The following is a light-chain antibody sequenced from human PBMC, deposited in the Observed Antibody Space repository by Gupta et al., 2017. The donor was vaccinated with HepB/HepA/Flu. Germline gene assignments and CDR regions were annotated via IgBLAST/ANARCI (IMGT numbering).Light chain of an antibody. CDR3: QVWDRSSDHMV. CDR1: NIGSKS. V-gene: IGLV3-21*03. Sequence: SYVLTQPTSGSVAPGKTARITCGGNNIGSKSVHWYQQKPGQAPVLVVYDDSDRPSGIPERFSGSSSGNTATLTISRVEAGDEADYYSQVWDRSSDHMVFGGGTKLTVL. J-gene: IGLJ2*01. CDR2: DDS.